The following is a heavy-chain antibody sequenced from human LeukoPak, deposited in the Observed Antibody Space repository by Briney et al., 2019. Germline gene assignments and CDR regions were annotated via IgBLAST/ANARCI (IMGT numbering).Heavy chain of an antibody. CDR2: ISGSGGST. CDR3: AKGRHDYGDYIDAFDI. Sequence: GGSLRLSCAASGFTFSSYAMSWVRQAPGKGLEWVSAISGSGGSTYYADSVKGRFTISRDNSKNTLYLQMNSLRAEDTAVYYCAKGRHDYGDYIDAFDIWGQGTMVTVSS. J-gene: IGHJ3*02. CDR1: GFTFSSYA. D-gene: IGHD4-17*01. V-gene: IGHV3-23*01.